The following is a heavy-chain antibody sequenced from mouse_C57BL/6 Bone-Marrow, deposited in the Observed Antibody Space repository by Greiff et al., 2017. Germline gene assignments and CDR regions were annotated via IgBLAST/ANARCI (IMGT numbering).Heavy chain of an antibody. CDR3: ARGYYEAMDY. Sequence: VQLQQSGAELVKPGASVKLSCKASGYTFTSYWMQWVKQRPGQGLEWIGEIDPSDSYTNYNQKFKGKATLTVDTSSSTAYMQLSSLTSQDSAVYYCARGYYEAMDYWGKGTSVTVSS. J-gene: IGHJ4*01. CDR1: GYTFTSYW. CDR2: IDPSDSYT. D-gene: IGHD2-3*01. V-gene: IGHV1-50*01.